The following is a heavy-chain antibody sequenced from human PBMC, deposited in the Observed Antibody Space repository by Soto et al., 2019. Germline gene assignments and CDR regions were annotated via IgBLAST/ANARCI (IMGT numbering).Heavy chain of an antibody. D-gene: IGHD5-12*01. Sequence: QVQLVQSGAEVQKPGASVKVSCKASGYIFNNYGISWVRQAPGQGLEWMGWIYSKEGKINFAQKFQGRVTLTTDTSTSTAYIELRSLRFDDSAVYFCARDIAYDIDYWDQGTLVTVSS. CDR1: GYIFNNYG. J-gene: IGHJ4*02. CDR2: IYSKEGKI. V-gene: IGHV1-18*01. CDR3: ARDIAYDIDY.